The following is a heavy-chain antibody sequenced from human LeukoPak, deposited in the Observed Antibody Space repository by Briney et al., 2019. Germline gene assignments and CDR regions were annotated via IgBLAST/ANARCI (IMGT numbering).Heavy chain of an antibody. Sequence: SETLSLTCSVSGGSLTNYYWTWSRQAPGKGLEWIGYISYSGTTKYNPSLESRVTMSVDTSKNQLSLKLTSVTAADTAVYYCAREYDFWSGYYYYYYYMDVWGKGTTVTVSS. CDR1: GGSLTNYY. V-gene: IGHV4-59*01. CDR2: ISYSGTT. D-gene: IGHD3-3*01. J-gene: IGHJ6*03. CDR3: AREYDFWSGYYYYYYYMDV.